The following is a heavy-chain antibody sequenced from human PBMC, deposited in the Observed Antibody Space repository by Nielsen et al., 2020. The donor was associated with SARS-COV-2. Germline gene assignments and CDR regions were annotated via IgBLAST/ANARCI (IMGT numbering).Heavy chain of an antibody. D-gene: IGHD5-24*01. CDR1: GFTFSSYG. Sequence: GESLKISCAASGFTFSSYGMHWVRQAPGKGLEWVAVISYDGSNKYYADSVKGRFTISRDNSKNTLYLQMNSLRAEDTAVYYCARDIRRWLLYYGMDVWGQGTTVTVSS. CDR3: ARDIRRWLLYYGMDV. V-gene: IGHV3-30*03. CDR2: ISYDGSNK. J-gene: IGHJ6*02.